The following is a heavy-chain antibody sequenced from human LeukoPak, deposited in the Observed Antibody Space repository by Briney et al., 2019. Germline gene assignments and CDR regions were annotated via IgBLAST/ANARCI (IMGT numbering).Heavy chain of an antibody. CDR1: GYTFTSYG. J-gene: IGHJ4*02. D-gene: IGHD3-16*02. CDR2: ISPYNDIT. V-gene: IGHV1-18*01. CDR3: AREELPYVWGSYRPDY. Sequence: ASVKVSCKASGYTFTSYGITWVRQAPGQGLEWMAWISPYNDITHYSEKMQGRVAVTTDTSTTTAYMELRSLKSDDTAVYYCAREELPYVWGSYRPDYWGQGTLVAVSS.